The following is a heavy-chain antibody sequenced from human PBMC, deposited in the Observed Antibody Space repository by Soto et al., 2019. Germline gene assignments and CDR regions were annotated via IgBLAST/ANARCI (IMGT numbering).Heavy chain of an antibody. CDR1: RYTFTGYY. V-gene: IGHV1-2*02. CDR2: INPNSGGT. CDR3: ARAKRSSSSANWFDP. Sequence: QVPLVQSGAEVKKPGASVKVSCKASRYTFTGYYMHWVRQAPGQGLEWMGWINPNSGGTNYAQKFQGRVTMTRDTSISTAYMELSRLRSDDTAVYYCARAKRSSSSANWFDPWGQGTLVTVSS. J-gene: IGHJ5*02. D-gene: IGHD6-6*01.